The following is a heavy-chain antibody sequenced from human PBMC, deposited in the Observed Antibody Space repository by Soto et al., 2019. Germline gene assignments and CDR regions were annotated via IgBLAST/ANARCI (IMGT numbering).Heavy chain of an antibody. Sequence: EVQLVESGGGLVKPGGSLRLSCAATGFTFSNAWMNWVRQAPGKGLEWVGRIKSKTDGGTTDYAAPVKGRFTISRDDSKNTLYLQMNSLKTEDTAVYYCTTHAPEYGDMNFWGRGTLVTVSS. V-gene: IGHV3-15*07. CDR2: IKSKTDGGTT. CDR1: GFTFSNAW. J-gene: IGHJ4*02. D-gene: IGHD4-17*01. CDR3: TTHAPEYGDMNF.